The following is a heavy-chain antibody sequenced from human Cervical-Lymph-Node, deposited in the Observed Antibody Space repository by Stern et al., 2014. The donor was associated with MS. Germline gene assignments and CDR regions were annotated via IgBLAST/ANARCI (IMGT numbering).Heavy chain of an antibody. Sequence: VQLVESGGGLVQPGGSLRLSCAASGFCFGTSWMSWVRLPPGRGLERVDNTNREWYDKFYVDSVKGRFTISRDNARNSLYLQMNSLTVADTAVYYCARDRRAFLDYWGQGTHVAVSS. J-gene: IGHJ4*02. CDR3: ARDRRAFLDY. V-gene: IGHV3-7*01. D-gene: IGHD2/OR15-2a*01. CDR2: TNREWYDK. CDR1: GFCFGTSW.